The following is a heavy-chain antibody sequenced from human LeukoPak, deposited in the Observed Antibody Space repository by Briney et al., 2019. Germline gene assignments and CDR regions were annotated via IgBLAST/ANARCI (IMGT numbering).Heavy chain of an antibody. D-gene: IGHD6-13*01. Sequence: GGSLRPSCAASGFTFSSYAMNWVRQAPGKGLEWVSAICGSGDATYYADSVKGRFTISRDNSKNTLYLQMNSLRADDTAVYYCAKGLSSTCDDPNDYWGQGTLVTVSA. J-gene: IGHJ4*02. CDR3: AKGLSSTCDDPNDY. CDR2: ICGSGDAT. CDR1: GFTFSSYA. V-gene: IGHV3-23*01.